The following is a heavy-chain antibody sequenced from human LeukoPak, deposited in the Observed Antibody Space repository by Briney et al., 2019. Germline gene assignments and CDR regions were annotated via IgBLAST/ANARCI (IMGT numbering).Heavy chain of an antibody. V-gene: IGHV4-30-2*01. CDR3: ARSGSLEGGY. Sequence: TSETLSLTCAVSGGSISSGGYSWSWIRQPPGKGLEWIGYIYHTGSTNYNPSLKSRVTISVDKSKNQVSLKLSSVTAADTAVYYCARSGSLEGGYWGQGTLVTVSS. CDR1: GGSISSGGYS. J-gene: IGHJ4*02. D-gene: IGHD2-15*01. CDR2: IYHTGST.